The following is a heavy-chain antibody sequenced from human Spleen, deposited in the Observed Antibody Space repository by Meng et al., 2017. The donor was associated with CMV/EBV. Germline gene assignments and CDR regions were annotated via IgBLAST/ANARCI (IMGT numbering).Heavy chain of an antibody. CDR1: GLRFSTYS. J-gene: IGHJ4*02. CDR2: ISSSGTYI. Sequence: GGSLRLSCAASGLRFSTYSMNWVRQAPGKGLQWVSSISSSGTYIYYADSVKGRFTMSRDNAKNSLYLQMNSLRAEDTAMYHCARGGYCSNTSCYTKDDIDYWGQGTLVTVSS. V-gene: IGHV3-21*01. CDR3: ARGGYCSNTSCYTKDDIDY. D-gene: IGHD2-2*02.